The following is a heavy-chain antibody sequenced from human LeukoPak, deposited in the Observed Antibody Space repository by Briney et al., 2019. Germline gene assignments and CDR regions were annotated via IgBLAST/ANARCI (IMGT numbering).Heavy chain of an antibody. D-gene: IGHD4-17*01. CDR1: GGSVTSYY. Sequence: SETLSLTCTVSGGSVTSYYWTWIRQPAGKGLEWIGRIYTNGGIHYNPSLESRLTMSTDTSNNRFSLKLSSVTAADTAVYFCARDRYGGIIDYWGQGTLVTVSS. J-gene: IGHJ4*02. CDR3: ARDRYGGIIDY. V-gene: IGHV4-4*07. CDR2: IYTNGGI.